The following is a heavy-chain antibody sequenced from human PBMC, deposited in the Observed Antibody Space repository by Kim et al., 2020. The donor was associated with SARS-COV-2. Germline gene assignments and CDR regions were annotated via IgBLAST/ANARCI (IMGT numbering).Heavy chain of an antibody. Sequence: SETLSLTCTVSGGSISSSSYYWGWIRQPPGKGLEWVGSIDYSGSTSYNPSLKCRVTISVVTSKNQFSLKLSSVTAADTAVYSCARHGYSGYENFDYWGQGTLVTVSS. CDR1: GGSISSSSYY. J-gene: IGHJ4*02. V-gene: IGHV4-39*01. CDR3: ARHGYSGYENFDY. CDR2: IDYSGST. D-gene: IGHD5-12*01.